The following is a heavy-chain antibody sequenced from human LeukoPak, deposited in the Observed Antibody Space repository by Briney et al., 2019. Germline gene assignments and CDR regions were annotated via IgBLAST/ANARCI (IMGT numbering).Heavy chain of an antibody. CDR3: ARDGYSSSATN. CDR2: ISSSSTYI. D-gene: IGHD6-13*01. Sequence: GGSLRLSCATSGFIFSSYTMNWVRQAPGKGLEWVSSISSSSTYIYYADSVKGRFTISRDNAKNSLYLQMNSLRAEDTALYYCARDGYSSSATNWGQGTLVTVSS. J-gene: IGHJ4*02. V-gene: IGHV3-21*01. CDR1: GFIFSSYT.